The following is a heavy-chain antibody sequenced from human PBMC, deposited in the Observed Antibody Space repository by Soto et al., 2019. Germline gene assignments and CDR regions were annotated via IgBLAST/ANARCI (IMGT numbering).Heavy chain of an antibody. J-gene: IGHJ4*02. CDR3: ERWDSSGRSCDN. CDR2: ILYDGSNK. Sequence: GSLIPSCPASGFSFSRYSLYQDRQAPGKRRGWVAVILYDGSNKYYADCEKGRFTISRDNSKNTLYVESNSLRAEDTAVYYWERWDSSGRSCDNWGQGTLVTVSS. CDR1: GFSFSRYS. V-gene: IGHV3-30*01. D-gene: IGHD6-19*01.